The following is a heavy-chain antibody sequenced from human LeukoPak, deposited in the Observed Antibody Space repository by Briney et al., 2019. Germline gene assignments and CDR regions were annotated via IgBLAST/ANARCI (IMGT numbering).Heavy chain of an antibody. V-gene: IGHV1-69*05. CDR1: GGTFSSYA. CDR2: IIPIFGTA. Sequence: SVKVSCRASGGTFSSYAISWVRQAPGQGLEWMGRIIPIFGTANYAQKFQGRVTITTDESTSTAYMELSSLRSEDTAVYYCARKYYDSSGYYGVDYWGQGTLVTVSS. CDR3: ARKYYDSSGYYGVDY. D-gene: IGHD3-22*01. J-gene: IGHJ4*02.